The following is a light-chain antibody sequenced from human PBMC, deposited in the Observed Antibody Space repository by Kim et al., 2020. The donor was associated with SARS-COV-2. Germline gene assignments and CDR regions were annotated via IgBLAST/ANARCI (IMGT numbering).Light chain of an antibody. V-gene: IGLV2-14*03. CDR2: DVT. CDR3: NSYRRGSNYV. CDR1: SSDVGGYNY. J-gene: IGLJ1*01. Sequence: QSALTQPASVSGSPGQSITISCTGTSSDVGGYNYVSWFQQHPGKAPKLMIYDVTYRPSGVSNRFSGSKSGNTASLTISGLQAEDEADYYCNSYRRGSNYVFGTGTKVTVL.